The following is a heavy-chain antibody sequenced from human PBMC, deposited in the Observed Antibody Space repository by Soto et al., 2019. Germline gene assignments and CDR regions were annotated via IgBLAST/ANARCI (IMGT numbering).Heavy chain of an antibody. CDR2: TSRDENNK. CDR3: SRATSPRLGRFAS. D-gene: IGHD1-26*01. V-gene: IGHV3-30-3*01. Sequence: GGSLRLSCAASGFTFNRNAMHWVRQAPGKGLEWVAVTSRDENNKYYADSVKDRFTIFRDNSKSALYLRMNSLRLEDTALYYWSRATSPRLGRFASWGQEGLVNVTS. CDR1: GFTFNRNA. J-gene: IGHJ4*02.